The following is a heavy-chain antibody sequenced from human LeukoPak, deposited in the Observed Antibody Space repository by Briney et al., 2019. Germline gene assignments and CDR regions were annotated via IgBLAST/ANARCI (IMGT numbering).Heavy chain of an antibody. V-gene: IGHV3-7*01. Sequence: GGSLRLSCAASGFTFSSYGMHWVRQAPGKGLEWVANIKQDGSERKYLDSVKGRFTISRDNAKNSLYLQMDFLRVEDTAVYYCVRGGRGERPNYWGQGTLVTVSS. J-gene: IGHJ4*02. CDR3: VRGGRGERPNY. D-gene: IGHD1-26*01. CDR1: GFTFSSYG. CDR2: IKQDGSER.